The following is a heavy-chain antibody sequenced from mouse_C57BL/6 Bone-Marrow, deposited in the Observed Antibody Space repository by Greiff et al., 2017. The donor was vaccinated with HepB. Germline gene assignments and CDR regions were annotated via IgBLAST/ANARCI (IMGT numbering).Heavy chain of an antibody. CDR3: ARDRYYGSTPYWYFDV. CDR1: GFTFSSYA. J-gene: IGHJ1*03. CDR2: ISDGGSYT. V-gene: IGHV5-4*01. D-gene: IGHD1-1*01. Sequence: VQRVESGGGLVQPGGSLKLSCAASGFTFSSYAMSWVRQTPEKRLEWVATISDGGSYTYYPDNVKGRFTISRDNAKNNLYLQMSHLKSEDTAMYYCARDRYYGSTPYWYFDVWGTGTTVTVSS.